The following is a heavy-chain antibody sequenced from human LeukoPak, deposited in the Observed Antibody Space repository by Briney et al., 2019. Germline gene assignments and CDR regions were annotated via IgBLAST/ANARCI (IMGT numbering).Heavy chain of an antibody. V-gene: IGHV3-23*01. Sequence: GGSLRLSCAASGFTFSSYAMSWVRQAPGKGLEWVSAISGSGGSTYYADSVKGRFTISRDNSKNTLYLQMNSLRAEDTAVYYCATDQTGLFYGMDVWGQGTTVTVSS. CDR1: GFTFSSYA. CDR3: ATDQTGLFYGMDV. CDR2: ISGSGGST. D-gene: IGHD1-14*01. J-gene: IGHJ6*02.